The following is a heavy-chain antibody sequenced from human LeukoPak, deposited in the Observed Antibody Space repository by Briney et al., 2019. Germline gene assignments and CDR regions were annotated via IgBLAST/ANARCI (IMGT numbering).Heavy chain of an antibody. CDR1: GGSISSYY. Sequence: SETLSLTCTVSGGSISSYYWSWIRQPPGKGLEWIGDIYYSGSTNYNPSLKSRVTISVDTSKNQFSLKLSSVTAADTAVYYCASSELDNPRAFDCWGQGTLVTVSS. CDR2: IYYSGST. J-gene: IGHJ4*02. D-gene: IGHD1-1*01. CDR3: ASSELDNPRAFDC. V-gene: IGHV4-59*08.